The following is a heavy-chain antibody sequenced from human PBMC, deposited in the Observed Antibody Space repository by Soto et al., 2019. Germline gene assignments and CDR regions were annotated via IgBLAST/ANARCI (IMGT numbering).Heavy chain of an antibody. CDR3: ARALRGGTGTYYYYYGMDV. CDR1: GYTFTGYY. D-gene: IGHD1-1*01. J-gene: IGHJ6*02. Sequence: ASVKVSCKASGYTFTGYYMHWVRQAPGQGLGRMGWINPNSRATTYAQEFQGWVTMTSDTSIGTAYMELSRLRSDDTAVYYCARALRGGTGTYYYYYGMDVWGQGTTVTVSS. CDR2: INPNSRAT. V-gene: IGHV1-2*04.